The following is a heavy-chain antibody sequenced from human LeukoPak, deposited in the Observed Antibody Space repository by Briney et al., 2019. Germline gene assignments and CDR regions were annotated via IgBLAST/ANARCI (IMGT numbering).Heavy chain of an antibody. D-gene: IGHD6-13*01. V-gene: IGHV4-59*01. J-gene: IGHJ4*02. CDR2: IYYSGTT. Sequence: SETLSLTCNVSGASISNYYWSWIRQSPAKGLEWNGFIYYSGTTEYNASLKSRVSISVDTSKNQFSLKLSSVTAADTAVYYWARDGGGSSWSHYFDYWGQGTLVTVSS. CDR1: GASISNYY. CDR3: ARDGGGSSWSHYFDY.